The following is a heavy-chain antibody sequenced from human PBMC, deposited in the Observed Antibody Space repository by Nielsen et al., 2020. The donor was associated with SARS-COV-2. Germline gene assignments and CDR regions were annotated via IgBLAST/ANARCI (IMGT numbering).Heavy chain of an antibody. Sequence: WLRQPPGKGLEWIGEINHSGSTNYNPSLKSRVTISVDTSKNQFSLKLSSVTAADTAVYYCARAGDRITIFGVEPGAFDIWGQGTMVTVSS. V-gene: IGHV4-34*01. D-gene: IGHD3-3*01. CDR3: ARAGDRITIFGVEPGAFDI. CDR2: INHSGST. J-gene: IGHJ3*02.